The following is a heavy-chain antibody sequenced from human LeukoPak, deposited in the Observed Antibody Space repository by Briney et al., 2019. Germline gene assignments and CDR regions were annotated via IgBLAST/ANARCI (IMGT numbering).Heavy chain of an antibody. CDR2: IWFDGSDN. CDR3: AKADTGGEHYYYYYYMDV. J-gene: IGHJ6*03. Sequence: GKSLRLSCAASGLTLSSYGMHWVRQAPGKGLDWVALIWFDGSDNYYADSGQGRFTISRDNSNNTLYLQMSSLSAEDTAVYYCAKADTGGEHYYYYYYMDVWGKGTTVTVSS. D-gene: IGHD3-10*01. V-gene: IGHV3-33*06. CDR1: GLTLSSYG.